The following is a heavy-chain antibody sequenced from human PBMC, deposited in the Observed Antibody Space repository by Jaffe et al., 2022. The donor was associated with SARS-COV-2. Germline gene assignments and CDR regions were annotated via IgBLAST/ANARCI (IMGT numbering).Heavy chain of an antibody. CDR3: ARDLEHYDSSGYH. D-gene: IGHD3-22*01. J-gene: IGHJ4*02. Sequence: QVQLVESGGGVVQPGRSLRLSCAASGFTFSSYGMHWVRQAPGKGLEWVAVIWYDGSNKYYADSVKGRFTISRDNSKNTLYLQMNSLRAEDTAVYYCARDLEHYDSSGYHWGQGTLVTVSS. V-gene: IGHV3-33*01. CDR1: GFTFSSYG. CDR2: IWYDGSNK.